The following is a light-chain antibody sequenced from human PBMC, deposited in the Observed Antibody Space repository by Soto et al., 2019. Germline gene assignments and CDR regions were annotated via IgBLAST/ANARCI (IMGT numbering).Light chain of an antibody. CDR1: SSDFGGYNY. V-gene: IGLV2-8*01. Sequence: QSALTQPPSASGSPGQSVTISCTGTSSDFGGYNYVSWYQQHPGKAPKLMISEVSKRPSGVPDRFSGSKSGNTASLTVSGLQAEDEADYYCRSCADSNILFGGGTKLTVL. CDR3: RSCADSNIL. CDR2: EVS. J-gene: IGLJ2*01.